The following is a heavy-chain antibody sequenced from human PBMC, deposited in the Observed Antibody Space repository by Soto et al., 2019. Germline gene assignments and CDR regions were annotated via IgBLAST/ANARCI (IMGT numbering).Heavy chain of an antibody. CDR3: AKDPRRIQLWYETVDYYYYGMDV. V-gene: IGHV3-23*01. D-gene: IGHD5-18*01. CDR1: GFTFSSYA. Sequence: EVQLLESGGGLVQPGGSLRLSCAASGFTFSSYAMSWVRQAPGKGLEWVSALSGSGGSTYYADSVKGRFTISRDNSKNTLYLQMNSLRAEDTDVYYCAKDPRRIQLWYETVDYYYYGMDVWGQGTTVTVSS. J-gene: IGHJ6*02. CDR2: LSGSGGST.